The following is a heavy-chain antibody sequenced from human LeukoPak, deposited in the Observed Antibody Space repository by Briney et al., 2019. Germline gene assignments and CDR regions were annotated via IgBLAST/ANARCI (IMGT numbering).Heavy chain of an antibody. J-gene: IGHJ4*02. CDR1: GFTFSNYW. CDR3: ARDYYGSD. Sequence: WGSLRLSCAASGFTFSNYWMHWVRHAPGQGPVWVSRINSDGSSTTYADSVRGRFTISRDNAKNTLYLQMNTLRAEDTAVYYCARDYYGSDWGQGTLVTVSS. V-gene: IGHV3-74*01. CDR2: INSDGSST. D-gene: IGHD3-10*01.